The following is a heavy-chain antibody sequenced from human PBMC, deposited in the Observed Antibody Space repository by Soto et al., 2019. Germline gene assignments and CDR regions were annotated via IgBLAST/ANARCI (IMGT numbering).Heavy chain of an antibody. CDR1: GGTFSSYA. CDR2: IIPIFGTA. D-gene: IGHD6-13*01. J-gene: IGHJ4*02. V-gene: IGHV1-69*13. Sequence: ASVKVSCKASGGTFSSYAISWVRQAPGQGLEWMGGIIPIFGTANYAQKFQGRVTITADESTSTAYMELSSLRSEDTAVYYCARDSPGIAAAVLTLGLQQTYFDYWGQGTLVTVSS. CDR3: ARDSPGIAAAVLTLGLQQTYFDY.